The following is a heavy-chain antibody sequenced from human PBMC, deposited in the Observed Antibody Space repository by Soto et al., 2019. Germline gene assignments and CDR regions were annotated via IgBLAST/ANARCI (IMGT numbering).Heavy chain of an antibody. CDR2: IIPIFGTA. J-gene: IGHJ6*02. Sequence: ASVKPCCKASGGTFSSYAISWVRQAPGQGLEWMGGIIPIFGTANYAQKFQGRVTITADKSTSTAYMELSSLRSEDTAVYYCAADTKTQPAVAGILLDYGMDVWGQGTTVTVSS. D-gene: IGHD6-19*01. V-gene: IGHV1-69*06. CDR3: AADTKTQPAVAGILLDYGMDV. CDR1: GGTFSSYA.